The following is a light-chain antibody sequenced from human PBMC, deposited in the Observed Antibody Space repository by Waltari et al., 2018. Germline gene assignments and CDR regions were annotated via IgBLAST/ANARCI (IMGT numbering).Light chain of an antibody. V-gene: IGKV1-5*03. CDR1: QSIGTL. J-gene: IGKJ2*03. CDR2: KTF. CDR3: QQYSSSSMFS. Sequence: DIQMTQSPSTLSASVGDRVTITCRASQSIGTLLVWFQQKPGNPPKLLIYKTFNLERGVPSRFSGSGSGTEFTLTITSLQPDDFATYYCQQYSSSSMFSFGQGTKLEIK.